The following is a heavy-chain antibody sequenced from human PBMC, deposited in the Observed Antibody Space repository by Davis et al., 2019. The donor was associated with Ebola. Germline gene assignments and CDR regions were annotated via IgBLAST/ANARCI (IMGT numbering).Heavy chain of an antibody. D-gene: IGHD2-2*03. CDR3: ARDSYLDIVVVPAAPLDY. CDR1: GYTFTGYY. V-gene: IGHV1-2*02. J-gene: IGHJ4*02. CDR2: INPNSGGT. Sequence: ASVKVSCKASGYTFTGYYMHWVRQAPGQGLEWMGWINPNSGGTNYAQKFQGRVTMTTDTSTSTAYMELRSLRSDDTAVYYCARDSYLDIVVVPAAPLDYWGQGTLVTVSS.